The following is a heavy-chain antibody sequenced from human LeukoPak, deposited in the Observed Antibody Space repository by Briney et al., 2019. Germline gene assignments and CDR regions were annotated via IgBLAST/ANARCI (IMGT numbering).Heavy chain of an antibody. CDR3: ARGRSSGYYTEFDY. J-gene: IGHJ4*02. D-gene: IGHD3-22*01. CDR1: GYSISSGYY. CDR2: IYHSGST. Sequence: SETLSLTCTVSGYSISSGYYWGWIRQPPGRGLEWIGTIYHSGSTYYNPSLKSRVTISVETSKNQFSLKLISVTAADTAVYYCARGRSSGYYTEFDYWGQGTLVTVSS. V-gene: IGHV4-38-2*02.